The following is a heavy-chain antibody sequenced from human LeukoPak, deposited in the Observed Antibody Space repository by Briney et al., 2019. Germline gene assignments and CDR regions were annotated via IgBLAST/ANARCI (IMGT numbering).Heavy chain of an antibody. CDR3: ARHSSEGGY. V-gene: IGHV5-51*01. Sequence: GESLKISCKGSGYSFATYWIGWVRQMPGKGLELMGIVYPRDSDTRYNPSFQGQVTISADKSISTAYLQWSSLKASDTALYYCARHSSEGGYWGQGTLVTVSS. J-gene: IGHJ4*02. D-gene: IGHD3-10*01. CDR2: VYPRDSDT. CDR1: GYSFATYW.